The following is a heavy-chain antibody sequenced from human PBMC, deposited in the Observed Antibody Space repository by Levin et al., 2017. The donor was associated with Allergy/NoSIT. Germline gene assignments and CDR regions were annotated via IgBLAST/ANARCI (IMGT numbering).Heavy chain of an antibody. J-gene: IGHJ6*02. Sequence: SETLSITCAVSGGSISSGGYSWSWIRQPPGTGLEWIGYIYHTGSTFYNPSLKSRVTISLDRSKNQFSLRLSSVTAADTAVYYCARDLYDGMDVWGQGTTVTVSS. D-gene: IGHD2-2*02. CDR2: IYHTGST. V-gene: IGHV4-30-2*01. CDR3: ARDLYDGMDV. CDR1: GGSISSGGYS.